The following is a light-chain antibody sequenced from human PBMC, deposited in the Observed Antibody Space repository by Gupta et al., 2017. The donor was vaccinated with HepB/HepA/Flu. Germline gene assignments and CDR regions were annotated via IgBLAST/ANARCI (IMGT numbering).Light chain of an antibody. CDR2: LGS. CDR3: MQALQTPT. V-gene: IGKV2-28*01. Sequence: DIVMTHSPLSLPITPGEPSSISCRSSQSLLHSNGNTYLDWYLQKSGQSQQLLIYLGSTRASGVPERLSGSGSGRDFTLKSSRVEAEDVGVYYCMQALQTPTFGQGTKLEIK. CDR1: QSLLHSNGNTY. J-gene: IGKJ2*01.